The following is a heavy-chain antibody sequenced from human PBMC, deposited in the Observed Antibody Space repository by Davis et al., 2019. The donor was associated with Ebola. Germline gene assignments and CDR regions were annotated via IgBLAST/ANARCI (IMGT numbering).Heavy chain of an antibody. D-gene: IGHD4-17*01. J-gene: IGHJ4*02. Sequence: SLKISCAASGFTFSSYGMHWVRQAPGKGLEWVAVIWYDGSNKYYADSVKGRFTISRDNSKNTLYLQMNSLRAEDTAVYYCARTSDYGDYALDYWGQGTLVTVSS. CDR1: GFTFSSYG. V-gene: IGHV3-33*08. CDR3: ARTSDYGDYALDY. CDR2: IWYDGSNK.